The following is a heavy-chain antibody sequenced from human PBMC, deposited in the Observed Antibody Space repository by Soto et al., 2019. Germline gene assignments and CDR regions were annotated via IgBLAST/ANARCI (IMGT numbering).Heavy chain of an antibody. CDR1: GGSVSSGAYY. Sequence: TLSLTCTVSGGSVSSGAYYWTWIRQRPGKGLEWIGYIYYSGSTYYSPSLKSRLSISLDTSKNQFSLRLSSVTAADTAMYYCARARLRAVYAFDIWGQGTMVTVSS. J-gene: IGHJ3*02. V-gene: IGHV4-31*03. D-gene: IGHD5-12*01. CDR3: ARARLRAVYAFDI. CDR2: IYYSGST.